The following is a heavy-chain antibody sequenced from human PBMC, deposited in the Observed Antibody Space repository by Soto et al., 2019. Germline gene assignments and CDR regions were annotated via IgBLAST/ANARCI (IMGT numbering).Heavy chain of an antibody. J-gene: IGHJ4*02. Sequence: GGSLRLSCAASGFTFSSYGMHWVRQAPGKGLEWVAVIWYDGSNKYYADSVKGRFTISRDNSKNTLYLQMNSLRAEDTAVYYCARDIYYYDSSGNLDHWGQGTLVTVST. D-gene: IGHD3-22*01. CDR1: GFTFSSYG. CDR3: ARDIYYYDSSGNLDH. V-gene: IGHV3-33*01. CDR2: IWYDGSNK.